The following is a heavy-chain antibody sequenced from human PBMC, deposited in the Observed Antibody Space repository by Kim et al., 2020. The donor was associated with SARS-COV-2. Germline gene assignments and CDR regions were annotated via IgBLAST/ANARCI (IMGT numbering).Heavy chain of an antibody. V-gene: IGHV3-48*03. CDR1: GFTFSSYE. CDR2: ISSSGSTI. CDR3: ARGQCIAVAGNPPDY. J-gene: IGHJ4*02. Sequence: GGSLRLSCAASGFTFSSYEMNWVRQAPGKGLEWVSYISSSGSTIYYADSVKGRFTISRDNAKNSLYLQMNSLRAEDTAVYYCARGQCIAVAGNPPDYWGQGTLVTVSS. D-gene: IGHD6-19*01.